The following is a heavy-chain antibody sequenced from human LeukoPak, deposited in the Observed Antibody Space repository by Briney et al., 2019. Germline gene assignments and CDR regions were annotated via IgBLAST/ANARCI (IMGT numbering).Heavy chain of an antibody. CDR3: SSDSYGSIFQH. CDR2: IYHSGST. J-gene: IGHJ1*01. V-gene: IGHV4-30-2*01. CDR1: GGSISSGGYS. Sequence: PSQTLSLTCPGSGGSISSGGYSWSWIRQPPGKGLEWIGYIYHSGSTYYNPSLKSRVTISVDRSKNQFSLKLSSVTAADTAVYYCSSDSYGSIFQHWGQGTLVTVSS. D-gene: IGHD5-18*01.